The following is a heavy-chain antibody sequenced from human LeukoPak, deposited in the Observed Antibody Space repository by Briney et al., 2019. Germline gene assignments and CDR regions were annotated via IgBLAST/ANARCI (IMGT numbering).Heavy chain of an antibody. Sequence: ASVKVSCKASGYTFTSYYMHWVRQAPGQGLEWMGLINPSGGTTSYVQKFHDRLTMTRDTSTSTGYMELSSLRSEDTAVYYCARGRMTRDIWGQGTMVTVSS. CDR2: INPSGGTT. J-gene: IGHJ3*02. D-gene: IGHD2-21*02. V-gene: IGHV1-46*01. CDR1: GYTFTSYY. CDR3: ARGRMTRDI.